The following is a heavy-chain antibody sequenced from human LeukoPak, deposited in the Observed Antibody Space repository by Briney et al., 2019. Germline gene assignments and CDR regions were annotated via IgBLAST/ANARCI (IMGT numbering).Heavy chain of an antibody. CDR2: IIPIFGTA. D-gene: IGHD2-2*01. J-gene: IGHJ6*02. CDR3: ARKAAVQYCSSTSCHAAGGTDYYYGMDV. CDR1: GGTFSSYA. Sequence: ASVKVSCKASGGTFSSYAISWVRQAPGQGLEWMGGIIPIFGTANYAQKFQGRVTITADESTSTAYMELSSLRSEDTAVYYCARKAAVQYCSSTSCHAAGGTDYYYGMDVWGQGTTVTVSS. V-gene: IGHV1-69*01.